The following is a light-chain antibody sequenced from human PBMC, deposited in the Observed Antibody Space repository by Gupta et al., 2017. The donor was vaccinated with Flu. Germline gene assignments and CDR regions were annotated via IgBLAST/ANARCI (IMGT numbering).Light chain of an antibody. J-gene: IGKJ2*01. CDR2: AAS. V-gene: IGKV3-20*01. CDR1: QSVRSSY. CDR3: QQYGSSPPT. Sequence: IVLTPSPGTPSLPPGERATLSCRASQSVRSSYLAWYQQKPGQAPRRLIYAASSRATGIPDRFSGSGSGTDFTLTISRLEPEDFAVYHCQQYGSSPPTFGQGTKVEIK.